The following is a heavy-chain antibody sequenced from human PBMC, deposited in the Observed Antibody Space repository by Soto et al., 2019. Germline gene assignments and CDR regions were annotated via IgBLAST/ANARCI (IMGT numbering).Heavy chain of an antibody. Sequence: SVKVSCKASGGTFSSYAISWVRQAPGQGLEWMGGIIPIFGTANYAQKFQGRVTTTADESTSTAYMELSSLRSEDTAVYYCATVRGLPRVNYYYDYGMDVWGQGNXVTVSS. V-gene: IGHV1-69*13. CDR3: ATVRGLPRVNYYYDYGMDV. D-gene: IGHD2-21*01. J-gene: IGHJ6*02. CDR1: GGTFSSYA. CDR2: IIPIFGTA.